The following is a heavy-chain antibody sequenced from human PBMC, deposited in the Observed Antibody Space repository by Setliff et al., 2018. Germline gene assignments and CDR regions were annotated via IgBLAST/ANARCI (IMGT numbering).Heavy chain of an antibody. Sequence: ASVKVSCKASGYTFNNYGITWVRQAPGQGLEWMGWINDYSFKTTYPQKFLDRVTVTTDTSATTAYMELKNLRSDDTAVYYCARINFYVSSGYYYAPDFWGQGTLVTVSS. CDR1: GYTFNNYG. J-gene: IGHJ4*02. V-gene: IGHV1-18*01. CDR2: INDYSFKT. CDR3: ARINFYVSSGYYYAPDF. D-gene: IGHD3-22*01.